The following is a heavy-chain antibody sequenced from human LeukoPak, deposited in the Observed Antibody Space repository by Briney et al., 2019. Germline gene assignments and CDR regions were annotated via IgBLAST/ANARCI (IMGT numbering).Heavy chain of an antibody. V-gene: IGHV3-21*01. CDR2: ISSSSSYI. Sequence: GGSLRLSCAASGFTLSSYSMNWVRQAPGKGREWVSSISSSSSYIYYAGSVKGRLIIYRDNAKNSLYLHMNRLRDERTAVYFLSRAHPTTYYYYYGMDVWGQGTTVTVSS. D-gene: IGHD4-11*01. CDR1: GFTLSSYS. CDR3: SRAHPTTYYYYYGMDV. J-gene: IGHJ6*02.